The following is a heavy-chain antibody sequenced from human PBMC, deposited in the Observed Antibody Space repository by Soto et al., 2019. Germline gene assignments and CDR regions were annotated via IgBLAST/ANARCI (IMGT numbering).Heavy chain of an antibody. CDR1: GYTLTELS. D-gene: IGHD3-22*01. J-gene: IGHJ4*02. CDR3: ATGIYDSSGYFHFDY. V-gene: IGHV1-24*01. Sequence: GASVKVSCKVSGYTLTELSMHWVRQAPGKGLEWMGGFDPEDGETIYAQKFQGRVTMTEDTSTDTAYMELSSLRSEDTAVYYCATGIYDSSGYFHFDYWGQGTLVTVSS. CDR2: FDPEDGET.